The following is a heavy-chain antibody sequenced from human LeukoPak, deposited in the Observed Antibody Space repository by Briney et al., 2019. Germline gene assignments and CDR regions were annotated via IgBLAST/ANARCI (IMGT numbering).Heavy chain of an antibody. D-gene: IGHD1-14*01. CDR2: IYHSGST. J-gene: IGHJ6*03. V-gene: IGHV4-38-2*02. Sequence: SETLSLTCTVSVFSISSGYYWGWIRQPPGKGLEWIGSIYHSGSTYYNPSLKSRVTISVDTSKNQFSLKLSSVTAADTAVYYCARELGDRYNYYYMDVWGKGTTVTVSS. CDR1: VFSISSGYY. CDR3: ARELGDRYNYYYMDV.